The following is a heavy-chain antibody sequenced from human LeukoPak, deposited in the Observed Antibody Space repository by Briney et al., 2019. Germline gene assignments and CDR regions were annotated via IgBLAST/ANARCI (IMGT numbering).Heavy chain of an antibody. CDR3: ARELYCSGGSCYHFDY. CDR1: GYSFSSYW. CDR2: IYPGDSDT. D-gene: IGHD2-15*01. Sequence: GESLKISCKGSGYSFSSYWIGWVRQMPGKGLEWMGIIYPGDSDTRYSPSFQGQVTISADESINTAYLQWSSPKASDTAMYYCARELYCSGGSCYHFDYWGQGTLVTVSS. V-gene: IGHV5-51*01. J-gene: IGHJ4*02.